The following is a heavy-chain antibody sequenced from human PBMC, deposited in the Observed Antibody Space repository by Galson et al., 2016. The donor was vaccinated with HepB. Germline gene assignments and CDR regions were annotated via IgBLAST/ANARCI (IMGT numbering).Heavy chain of an antibody. CDR2: ISTSSTYT. Sequence: SLRLSCAPSGFAFNRFSMNWVRQAPGKGLEWVSSISTSSTYTFYADSVKGRFAISRDNAKNALYLQMNSLRAEDTAMYHCATKQEGITMIRGVTVDYYGMDVWGQGTTVTVSS. J-gene: IGHJ6*02. D-gene: IGHD3-10*01. CDR1: GFAFNRFS. CDR3: ATKQEGITMIRGVTVDYYGMDV. V-gene: IGHV3-21*04.